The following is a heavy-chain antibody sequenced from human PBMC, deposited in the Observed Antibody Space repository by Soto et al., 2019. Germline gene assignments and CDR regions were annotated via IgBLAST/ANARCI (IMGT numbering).Heavy chain of an antibody. Sequence: QVQLQESGPGLVKPSETLSLTCTVSGGSISSYYWSWIRQPPGKGLEWIGYIYYSGSTNYNPSLQSRCTISVDTCKNQFCLNLSSVTAADTAVYYCARERNWKGYYGMDVWGQGTTVTVSS. CDR1: GGSISSYY. D-gene: IGHD1-1*01. CDR3: ARERNWKGYYGMDV. J-gene: IGHJ6*02. V-gene: IGHV4-59*01. CDR2: IYYSGST.